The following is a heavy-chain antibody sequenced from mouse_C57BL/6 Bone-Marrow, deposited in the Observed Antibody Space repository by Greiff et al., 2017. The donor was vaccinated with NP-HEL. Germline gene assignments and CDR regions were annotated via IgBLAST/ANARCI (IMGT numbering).Heavy chain of an antibody. D-gene: IGHD2-5*01. CDR3: ARRYSNYPFAY. V-gene: IGHV5-6*01. CDR1: GFTFSSYG. Sequence: EVQGVESGGDLVKPGGSLKLSCAASGFTFSSYGMSWVRQTPDKRLEWVATISSGGSYTYYPDSVKGRFTISRDNAKNTLYLQMSSLNSEDTAMYYCARRYSNYPFAYWGQGTLVTVSA. J-gene: IGHJ3*01. CDR2: ISSGGSYT.